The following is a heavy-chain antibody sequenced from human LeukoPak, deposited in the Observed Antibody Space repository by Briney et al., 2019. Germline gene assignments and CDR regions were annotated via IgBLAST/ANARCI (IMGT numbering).Heavy chain of an antibody. D-gene: IGHD6-13*01. CDR2: IYYSGST. V-gene: IGHV4-39*01. CDR1: GGSISSSSYY. Sequence: LSETLSLTCTVSGGSISSSSYYWGWIHQPPGKGLEWIGSIYYSGSTYYNPSLKSRVTISVDTSKNQFSLKLSSVTAADTAVYYCAFLAAAGDYFDYWGQGTLVTVSS. J-gene: IGHJ4*02. CDR3: AFLAAAGDYFDY.